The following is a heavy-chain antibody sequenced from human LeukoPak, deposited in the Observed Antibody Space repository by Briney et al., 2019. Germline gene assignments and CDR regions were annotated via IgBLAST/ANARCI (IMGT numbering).Heavy chain of an antibody. Sequence: SGGSLRLSCAASGFTFSTSWMNWVRQGPGKGLEWVANIKEDGSEEYYVDSVKGRFTISRDNARKSLYLQMNSLRVEDTAVYYCARGYSGYEFGYWGQGTLVTVSS. V-gene: IGHV3-7*04. CDR2: IKEDGSEE. CDR1: GFTFSTSW. CDR3: ARGYSGYEFGY. D-gene: IGHD5-12*01. J-gene: IGHJ4*02.